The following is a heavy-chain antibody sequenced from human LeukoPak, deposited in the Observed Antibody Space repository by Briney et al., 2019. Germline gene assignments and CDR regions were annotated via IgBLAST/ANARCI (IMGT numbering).Heavy chain of an antibody. CDR2: IVVGSGNT. V-gene: IGHV1-58*01. J-gene: IGHJ4*02. CDR3: ATASDYYGSGSYSN. CDR1: GFTFTSSA. D-gene: IGHD3-10*01. Sequence: SVKVSCKASGFTFTSSAVQWVRQARGRRLEWIGWIVVGSGNTNYAQKFQERVTITRDMSTSTAYMELSSLRSEDTAVYYCATASDYYGSGSYSNWGQGTLVTVSS.